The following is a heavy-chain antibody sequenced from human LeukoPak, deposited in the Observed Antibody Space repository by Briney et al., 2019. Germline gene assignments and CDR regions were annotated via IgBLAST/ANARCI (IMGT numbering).Heavy chain of an antibody. CDR1: GFTFSAYA. D-gene: IGHD3-10*01. Sequence: GGSLRLSCAASGFTFSAYAMNWVRQAPGKGLEWVSALSGRGDNTYYAESVKGRFTMSRDNSKNTLYLQMNSLRSEDTAIYYCAKGRWFGEPSLFDYWGQGSLVTVSS. J-gene: IGHJ4*02. V-gene: IGHV3-23*01. CDR2: LSGRGDNT. CDR3: AKGRWFGEPSLFDY.